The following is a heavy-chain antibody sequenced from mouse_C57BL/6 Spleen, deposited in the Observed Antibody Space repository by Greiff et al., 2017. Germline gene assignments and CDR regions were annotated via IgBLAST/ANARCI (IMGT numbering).Heavy chain of an antibody. CDR1: GFTFSDFY. CDR3: ARDARGYYGSGGYFDV. J-gene: IGHJ1*03. V-gene: IGHV7-1*01. CDR2: SRNKANDYTT. D-gene: IGHD1-1*01. Sequence: EVKVVESGGGLVQSGRSLRLSCATSGFTFSDFYMEWVRQAPGKGLEWIAASRNKANDYTTEYSASVKGRFIVSRDTSQSILYLQMNALRAEDTAIYYCARDARGYYGSGGYFDVWGTGTTVTVSS.